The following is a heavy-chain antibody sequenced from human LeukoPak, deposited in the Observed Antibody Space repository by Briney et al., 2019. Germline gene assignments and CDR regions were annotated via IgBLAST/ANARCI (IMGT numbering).Heavy chain of an antibody. V-gene: IGHV3-66*02. D-gene: IGHD3-22*01. Sequence: GGSLRLSWVASGFSVSSNFMSWVRQAPGKGLEWVSSFYRSGTTYYGDSVKGRFTTSRDHSMNTVFLQMNGLRPEDTAVYYCARYYDSSGYTQGAFDIWGQGTMVTVS. CDR3: ARYYDSSGYTQGAFDI. CDR1: GFSVSSNF. CDR2: FYRSGTT. J-gene: IGHJ3*02.